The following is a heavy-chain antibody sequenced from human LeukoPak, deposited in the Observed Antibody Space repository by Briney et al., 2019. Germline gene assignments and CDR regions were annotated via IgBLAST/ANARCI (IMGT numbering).Heavy chain of an antibody. V-gene: IGHV3-20*04. Sequence: GGSLRLSCAASGFTFDDYGMSWVRQAPGKGLEWVSGINWNGGSTGYADSVKGRFTISRDNAKNSLYLQMNSLRAEDTALYYCARTYCSSTSCYIYYYYMDVWGKGTTATVSS. CDR2: INWNGGST. CDR3: ARTYCSSTSCYIYYYYMDV. D-gene: IGHD2-2*02. J-gene: IGHJ6*03. CDR1: GFTFDDYG.